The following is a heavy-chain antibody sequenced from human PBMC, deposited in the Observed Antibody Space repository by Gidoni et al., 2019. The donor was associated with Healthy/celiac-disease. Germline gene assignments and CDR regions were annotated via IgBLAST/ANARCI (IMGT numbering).Heavy chain of an antibody. V-gene: IGHV3-30*04. CDR3: ARGVGVQLERSYYFDY. D-gene: IGHD1-1*01. J-gene: IGHJ4*02. Sequence: QVQLVESGGGVVQPGRSLRLSCAASGFTFSSYAMHWVRQAPGKGLEWVAVISYDGSNKYYADSVKGRFTISRDNSKNTLYLQMNSLRAEDTAVYYCARGVGVQLERSYYFDYWGQGTLVTVSS. CDR1: GFTFSSYA. CDR2: ISYDGSNK.